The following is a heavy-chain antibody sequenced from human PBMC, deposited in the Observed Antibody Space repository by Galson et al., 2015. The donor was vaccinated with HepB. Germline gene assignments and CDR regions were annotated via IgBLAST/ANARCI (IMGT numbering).Heavy chain of an antibody. J-gene: IGHJ3*02. CDR3: ASLPVVLLAFDI. CDR2: ISYSGST. Sequence: LSLTCPVSGGSISSSSYYWGWIRQPPGKGLEWIASISYSGSTFYNPSLKSRVTISVDTSKSQFSLKLSSVTATDTAVYYCASLPVVLLAFDIWGQGTMVTVSS. D-gene: IGHD2-21*01. V-gene: IGHV4-39*01. CDR1: GGSISSSSYY.